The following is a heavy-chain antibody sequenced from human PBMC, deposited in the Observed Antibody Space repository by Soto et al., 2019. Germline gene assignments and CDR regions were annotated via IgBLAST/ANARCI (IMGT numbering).Heavy chain of an antibody. CDR3: ARKDCSGASCYLSDWFDP. CDR1: GYRFDNYW. Sequence: GESLKISCKASGYRFDNYWIAWVRQMPGKGLEWMGIIYPGDSDTRYSPSFQGQVTISADKSISTAYLQWSSLKASDTAIYYCARKDCSGASCYLSDWFDPWGQGTSVTVS. V-gene: IGHV5-51*01. CDR2: IYPGDSDT. J-gene: IGHJ5*02. D-gene: IGHD2-15*01.